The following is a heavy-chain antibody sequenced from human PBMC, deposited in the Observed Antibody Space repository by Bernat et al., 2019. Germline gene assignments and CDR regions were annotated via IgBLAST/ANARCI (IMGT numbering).Heavy chain of an antibody. CDR3: ANNKGIGGGYCSSTSCPSKPFDAFDI. CDR2: ISGSGGST. CDR1: GFTFSSYA. D-gene: IGHD2-2*01. Sequence: EVQLVESGGGLVQPGGSLRLSCAASGFTFSSYAMSWVRQAPGKGLEWVSAISGSGGSTYYADSVKGRFTISRDNSKNTLYLQMNSLRAEDTAVYYCANNKGIGGGYCSSTSCPSKPFDAFDIWGQGTMVTVSS. V-gene: IGHV3-23*04. J-gene: IGHJ3*02.